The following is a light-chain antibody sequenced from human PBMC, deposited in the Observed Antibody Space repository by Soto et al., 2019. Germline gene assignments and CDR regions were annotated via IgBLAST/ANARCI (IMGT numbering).Light chain of an antibody. V-gene: IGKV3-11*01. J-gene: IGKJ1*01. CDR2: AAS. CDR1: QSVGSS. Sequence: EIVLTQSPATLSLSPVERATLSFRASQSVGSSLAWYQQKLGQAPRLLIYAASDRATGIPGRFSGSGSGTDFTLTISSLEPEDFAVYYCQQRSNWPPWTFGQGTKVDIK. CDR3: QQRSNWPPWT.